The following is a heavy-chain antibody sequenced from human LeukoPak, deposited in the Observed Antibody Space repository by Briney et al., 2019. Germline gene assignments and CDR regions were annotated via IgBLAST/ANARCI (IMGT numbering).Heavy chain of an antibody. J-gene: IGHJ3*02. CDR2: IKQDGSEK. CDR3: ARKVLLWFGDHDAFDI. D-gene: IGHD3-10*01. CDR1: GFTFSSYW. V-gene: IGHV3-7*01. Sequence: AGGSLRLSCAASGFTFSSYWMSWVRQAPGKGLEWVANIKQDGSEKYYVDSVKGRFTISRDNAKNSLYLQMNSPRAEDTAVYYCARKVLLWFGDHDAFDIWGQGTMVTVSS.